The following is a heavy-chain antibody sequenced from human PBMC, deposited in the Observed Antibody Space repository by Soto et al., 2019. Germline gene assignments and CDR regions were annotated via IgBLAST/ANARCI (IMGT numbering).Heavy chain of an antibody. Sequence: QLQLQESGPGLVKPSETLSLTCTVSGGSISSSRYYWGWIRQPPGKGLEWIGTSYYSGSTYYTPSRKTRVTISVDTSKNQFALKLSSVTAADTAVYYCARQGRGSYNAFDIWGQGTVVTVSA. J-gene: IGHJ3*02. D-gene: IGHD1-26*01. CDR1: GGSISSSRYY. V-gene: IGHV4-39*01. CDR3: ARQGRGSYNAFDI. CDR2: SYYSGST.